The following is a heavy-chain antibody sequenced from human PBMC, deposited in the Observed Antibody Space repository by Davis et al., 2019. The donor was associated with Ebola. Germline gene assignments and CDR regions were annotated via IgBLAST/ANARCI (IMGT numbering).Heavy chain of an antibody. CDR1: GFTVSNSY. J-gene: IGHJ6*02. CDR3: ARGGVQGVIIFGYGMDV. Sequence: GESLKISCAASGFTVSNSYMSWVRQAPGKGLEWVSIIHGGGKTYYSNSAKGRFTISRDNAKNSLYLQMNSLRAEDTAVYYCARGGVQGVIIFGYGMDVWGQGTTVTVSS. CDR2: IHGGGKT. D-gene: IGHD3-10*01. V-gene: IGHV3-66*01.